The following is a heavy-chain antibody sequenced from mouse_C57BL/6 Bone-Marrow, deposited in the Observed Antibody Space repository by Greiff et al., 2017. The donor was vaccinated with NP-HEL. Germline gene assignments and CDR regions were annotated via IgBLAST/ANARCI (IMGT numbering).Heavy chain of an antibody. CDR1: GFTFSSYA. Sequence: EVQLVESGGGLVKPGGSLKLSCAASGFTFSSYAMSWVRQTPEKRLEWVATISDGGSYTYYPDNVKGRFTISRDNAKNNLYLQMSHLKSEDTAMYYCARDNYYGGGFDYWGQGTTLTVSS. CDR3: ARDNYYGGGFDY. D-gene: IGHD1-1*01. J-gene: IGHJ2*01. CDR2: ISDGGSYT. V-gene: IGHV5-4*01.